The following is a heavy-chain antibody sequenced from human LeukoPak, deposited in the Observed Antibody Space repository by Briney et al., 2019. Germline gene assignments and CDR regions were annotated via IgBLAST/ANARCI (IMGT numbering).Heavy chain of an antibody. D-gene: IGHD3-10*01. CDR3: ASRGWRDDDAFDI. V-gene: IGHV1-2*02. J-gene: IGHJ3*02. Sequence: ASVKVSCKASGYTFTSYGISWVRQAPGQGLEWMGWINPNSGGINYAQKFQGRVTMTRDTSISTAYMELSSLRSDDTAVYFCASRGWRDDDAFDIWGQGTLVTVSS. CDR1: GYTFTSYG. CDR2: INPNSGGI.